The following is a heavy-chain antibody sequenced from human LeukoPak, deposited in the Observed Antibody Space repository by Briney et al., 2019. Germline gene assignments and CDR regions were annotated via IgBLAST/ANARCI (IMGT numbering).Heavy chain of an antibody. V-gene: IGHV1-18*01. CDR2: ISVYNGNT. Sequence: EASVKVSCKASGYTFTSYGISWVRQAPGQGLEWMGWISVYNGNTNYAQKLQGRVTMTTDTSTSTAYMELRSLRSDDTAVYYCARDKVGLIVVVPAAYYFDYWGQGTLVTVSS. CDR1: GYTFTSYG. CDR3: ARDKVGLIVVVPAAYYFDY. D-gene: IGHD2-2*01. J-gene: IGHJ4*02.